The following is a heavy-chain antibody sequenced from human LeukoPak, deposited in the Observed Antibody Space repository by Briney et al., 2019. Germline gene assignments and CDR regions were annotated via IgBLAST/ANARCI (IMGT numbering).Heavy chain of an antibody. J-gene: IGHJ3*02. CDR3: ARQGPGAFDI. CDR2: IIPIFGKA. V-gene: IGHV1-69*05. CDR1: GGTFSSYA. Sequence: SVKVSCKASGGTFSSYAISWVRQAPGQGLEWMGGIIPIFGKANYAQKFQGRVTMTRDTSISTAYMELNRLRSDDTAVYYCARQGPGAFDIWGQGTMVTVSS.